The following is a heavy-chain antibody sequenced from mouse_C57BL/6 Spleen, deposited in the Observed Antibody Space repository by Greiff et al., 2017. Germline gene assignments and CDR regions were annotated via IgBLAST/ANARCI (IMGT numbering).Heavy chain of an antibody. J-gene: IGHJ3*01. D-gene: IGHD2-3*01. CDR1: GYSFTDYN. CDR3: ARAYDCYYRFFAY. V-gene: IGHV1-39*01. Sequence: VQLQQSGPELVKPGASVKISCKASGYSFTDYNMNWVKQSNGKSLEWLGVINPNYGTTSYNQKFKGQATLTVDQSSSTAYMQLNSLTSDDSSVYYCARAYDCYYRFFAYWGQGTLVTVAA. CDR2: INPNYGTT.